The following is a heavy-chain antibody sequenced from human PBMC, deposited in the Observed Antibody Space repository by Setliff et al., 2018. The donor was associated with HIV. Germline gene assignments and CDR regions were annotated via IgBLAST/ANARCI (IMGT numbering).Heavy chain of an antibody. Sequence: ASVKVSCKASGDTFTTYALHWVRQAPGQRLEWMGWISAYNGNTNYPQKLQDRVTMTTDTSTSTAYMELSSLRSEDTAVYYCANSVTDASYWYFIHWGRGSPVTVSS. V-gene: IGHV1-3*01. CDR1: GDTFTTYA. CDR3: ANSVTDASYWYFIH. CDR2: ISAYNGNT. D-gene: IGHD4-17*01. J-gene: IGHJ2*01.